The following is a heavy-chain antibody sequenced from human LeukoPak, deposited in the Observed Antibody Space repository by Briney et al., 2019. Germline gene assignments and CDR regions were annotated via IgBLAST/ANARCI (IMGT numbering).Heavy chain of an antibody. CDR3: AKHVYYDILTDAGDY. V-gene: IGHV3-48*01. CDR1: GFTFSSYS. D-gene: IGHD3-9*01. J-gene: IGHJ4*02. Sequence: PGGSLRLSCAASGFTFSSYSMNWVRQAPGKGLEWVSYISSSSSTIYYADSVKGRFTISRDNAKNSLYLQTNSLRAEDTAVYYCAKHVYYDILTDAGDYWGQGTLVTVSS. CDR2: ISSSSSTI.